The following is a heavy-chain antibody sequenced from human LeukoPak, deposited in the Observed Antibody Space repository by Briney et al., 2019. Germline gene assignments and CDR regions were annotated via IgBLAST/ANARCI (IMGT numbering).Heavy chain of an antibody. Sequence: SETLSLTCTVSGGSVSIRSYYWGWIRQPPGKGLEWIGSLYYGGNTFYNSSLKSRVTISVDTSKNQFSLKMTSVTAADTAVYYCARPYQGSSTNEEADYWGQGTLVTVSS. CDR1: GGSVSIRSYY. CDR3: ARPYQGSSTNEEADY. CDR2: LYYGGNT. V-gene: IGHV4-39*07. J-gene: IGHJ4*02. D-gene: IGHD2-2*01.